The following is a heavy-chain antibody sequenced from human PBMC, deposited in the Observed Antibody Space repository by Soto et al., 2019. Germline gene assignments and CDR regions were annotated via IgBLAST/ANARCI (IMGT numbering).Heavy chain of an antibody. D-gene: IGHD6-13*01. CDR2: ISGGGGST. V-gene: IGHV3-23*01. CDR1: GFTFSSYA. CDR3: AKQYILPGTGKYFDY. Sequence: EVQLLESGGGLVQTGGSLRLSCAASGFTFSSYAMSWVRQAPGKGLEWVSGISGGGGSTFFADSVKGRFTISRDNSRNTLYLQMNSLRAEDTAVYYCAKQYILPGTGKYFDYWAREPWSPSPQ. J-gene: IGHJ4*02.